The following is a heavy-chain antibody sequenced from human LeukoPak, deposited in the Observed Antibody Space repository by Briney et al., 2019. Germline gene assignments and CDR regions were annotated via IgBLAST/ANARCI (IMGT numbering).Heavy chain of an antibody. V-gene: IGHV3-7*01. J-gene: IGHJ4*02. CDR3: VRGPYALF. D-gene: IGHD2-2*01. Sequence: GGPLRLSCAASGFTFSDYWLSWVRQAPGKGLEWVANIKQDGTEKNYVDSVKGRFTISRDNARNSLYLQMNSLRAEDTAVYYCVRGPYALFWGQGTLVSVSS. CDR1: GFTFSDYW. CDR2: IKQDGTEK.